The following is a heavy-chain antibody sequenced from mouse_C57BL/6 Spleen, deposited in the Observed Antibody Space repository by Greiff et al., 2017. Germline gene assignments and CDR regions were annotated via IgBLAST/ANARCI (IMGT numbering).Heavy chain of an antibody. J-gene: IGHJ1*03. V-gene: IGHV1-66*01. CDR3: ARGSSGYVGWYFDV. D-gene: IGHD3-2*02. Sequence: QVQLQQSGPELVKPGASVKISCKASGYSFTSYYIHWVKQRPGQGLEWIGWIYPGSGNTKYNEKFKGKATLTADTSSSTAYMQLSSLTSEDSAVYYCARGSSGYVGWYFDVWGTGTTVTVSS. CDR2: IYPGSGNT. CDR1: GYSFTSYY.